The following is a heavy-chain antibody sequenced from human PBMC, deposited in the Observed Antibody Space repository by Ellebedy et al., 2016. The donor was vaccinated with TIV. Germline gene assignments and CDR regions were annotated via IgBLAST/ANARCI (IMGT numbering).Heavy chain of an antibody. CDR3: AKWLEGTFSEIDH. Sequence: GESLKISXAASGFTFSSYWMHWVRQAPGKGLIWVSRIKSDGSSTSYADSVKGRFTISRDNSKNTVYLQMISLRAEDTAVYYCAKWLEGTFSEIDHWGQGTLVTISS. V-gene: IGHV3-74*01. D-gene: IGHD5-12*01. CDR2: IKSDGSST. J-gene: IGHJ4*02. CDR1: GFTFSSYW.